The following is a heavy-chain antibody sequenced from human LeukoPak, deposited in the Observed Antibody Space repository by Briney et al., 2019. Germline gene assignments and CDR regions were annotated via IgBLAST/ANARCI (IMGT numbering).Heavy chain of an antibody. D-gene: IGHD6-13*01. CDR3: ARGAAGQTAEYFQH. Sequence: SVKVSCKASGGTFSSYAISWVRQAPGQGLEWMGRIIPILGIANYAQKFQGRVTITADKSTSTAYMELSSLRSEDTAVYYCARGAAGQTAEYFQHWGQGTLVTVSS. CDR1: GGTFSSYA. CDR2: IIPILGIA. J-gene: IGHJ1*01. V-gene: IGHV1-69*04.